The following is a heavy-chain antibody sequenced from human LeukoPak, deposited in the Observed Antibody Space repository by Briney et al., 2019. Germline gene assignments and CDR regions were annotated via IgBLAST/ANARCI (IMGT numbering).Heavy chain of an antibody. CDR2: ISGSGGST. Sequence: GGSLRLSCAASGFTFSSYGMSWVRQAPGKGLEWVSAISGSGGSTYYADSVKGRFTIPRDNSKNTLYLQMNSLRAEDTAVYYCAKLGSGSYKAAFDIWGQGTMVTVSS. CDR1: GFTFSSYG. J-gene: IGHJ3*02. CDR3: AKLGSGSYKAAFDI. V-gene: IGHV3-23*01. D-gene: IGHD1-26*01.